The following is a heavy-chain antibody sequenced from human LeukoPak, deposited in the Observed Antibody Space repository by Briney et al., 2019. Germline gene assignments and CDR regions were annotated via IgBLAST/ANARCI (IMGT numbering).Heavy chain of an antibody. D-gene: IGHD4-23*01. V-gene: IGHV1-46*01. CDR3: ARDNSVEDTAWWFDP. Sequence: ASVKVSCKASGYTFTSYYMHWVRQAPGQGLEWMGLINPSGGSTSYAQKFQGRVTMTRDMSTSTDYMELSSLRSEDTAVYYCARDNSVEDTAWWFDPWGQGTLVTVSS. J-gene: IGHJ5*02. CDR2: INPSGGST. CDR1: GYTFTSYY.